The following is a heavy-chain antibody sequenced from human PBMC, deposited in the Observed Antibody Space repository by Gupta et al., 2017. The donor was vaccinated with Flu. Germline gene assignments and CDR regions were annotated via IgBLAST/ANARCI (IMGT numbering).Heavy chain of an antibody. CDR3: AMRRGDVVAVPAAVFDY. D-gene: IGHD2-2*01. CDR2: IYYSGNT. J-gene: IGHJ4*02. V-gene: IGHV4-39*01. Sequence: QWQLHESGPGLVKPSETLSLSCTVSGCSISISSYYWAWIRQPPGKGLEWIGTIYYSGNTNYNPSLKSRVTISVDTSKKEFSLNLSSVTAADTAVYYCAMRRGDVVAVPAAVFDYWGQGTLVAVSS. CDR1: GCSISISSYY.